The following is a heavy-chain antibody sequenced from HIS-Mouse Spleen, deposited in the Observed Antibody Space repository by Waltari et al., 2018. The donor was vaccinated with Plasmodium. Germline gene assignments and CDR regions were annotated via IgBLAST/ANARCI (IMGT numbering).Heavy chain of an antibody. CDR1: GYTFTGYY. D-gene: IGHD6-13*01. CDR2: INPNSGCT. J-gene: IGHJ1*01. CDR3: ARVLGYKAAAGTFVEYFQH. Sequence: QVQLVQSGAEVKKPGASVKVSCKASGYTFTGYYMHWVRQAPGQGLEWMGWINPNSGCTNYAQKFQGRVTMTRDTSISTAYMELSRLRSDDTAVYYCARVLGYKAAAGTFVEYFQHWGQGTLVTVSS. V-gene: IGHV1-2*02.